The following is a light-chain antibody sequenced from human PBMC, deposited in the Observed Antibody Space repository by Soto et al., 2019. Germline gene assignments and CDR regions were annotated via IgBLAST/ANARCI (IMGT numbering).Light chain of an antibody. CDR3: QNHDSAPIT. J-gene: IGKJ5*01. CDR2: AAS. CDR1: QGISNY. Sequence: DIQMTQSPSSLSASVGDRVTITCRASQGISNYLAWYQQKPGKFPKLLIYAASTLQSGVPSRFSGSGSGTDFTLTISSLQPEDVASSYCQNHDSAPITFGQGTRLEIK. V-gene: IGKV1-27*01.